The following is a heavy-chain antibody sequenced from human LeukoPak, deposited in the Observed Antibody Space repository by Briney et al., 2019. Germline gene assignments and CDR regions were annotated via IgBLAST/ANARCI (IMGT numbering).Heavy chain of an antibody. D-gene: IGHD2-2*01. CDR1: GYTFTSYG. CDR3: ARGRVGGYCSSTSCYAFDI. J-gene: IGHJ3*02. V-gene: IGHV1-18*04. CDR2: ISVYNGNT. Sequence: ASVKVSCKASGYTFTSYGISWVRQAPGQGLEWMGWISVYNGNTNYAQKLQGRVTMTTDTSTSTAYMELRSLRSDDTAVYYCARGRVGGYCSSTSCYAFDIWGQGTMVTVSS.